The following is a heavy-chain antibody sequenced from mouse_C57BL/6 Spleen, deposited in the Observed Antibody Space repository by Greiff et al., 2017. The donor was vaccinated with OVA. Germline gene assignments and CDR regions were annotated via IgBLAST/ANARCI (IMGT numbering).Heavy chain of an antibody. D-gene: IGHD1-1*01. Sequence: QVQLQQPGAELVMPGASVKLSCKASGYTFTSYWMRWVKQRPGQGLEWIGEIDPSDSYTNYNQKFKGKSTLTVDKSSSTAYMPLSSLTSEDSAVYYCARLSTVVEGYFDYWGQGTTLTVSS. CDR3: ARLSTVVEGYFDY. CDR1: GYTFTSYW. J-gene: IGHJ2*01. V-gene: IGHV1-69*01. CDR2: IDPSDSYT.